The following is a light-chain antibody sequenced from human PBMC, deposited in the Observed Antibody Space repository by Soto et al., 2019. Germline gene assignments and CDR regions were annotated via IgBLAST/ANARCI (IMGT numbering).Light chain of an antibody. CDR3: QQRSNWPRIT. Sequence: EIVLTQSPGTLSLSPGERATLSCRASQSLSSSYLAWYQQKPGQAPRLLIYGASSRATGIPDRFSGSGSGTDFTLTISSLQSEDFAVYHCQQRSNWPRITFGQGTRLEIK. CDR1: QSLSSSY. V-gene: IGKV3D-20*02. J-gene: IGKJ5*01. CDR2: GAS.